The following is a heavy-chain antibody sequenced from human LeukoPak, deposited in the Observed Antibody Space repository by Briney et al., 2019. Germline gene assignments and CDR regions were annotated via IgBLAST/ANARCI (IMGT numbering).Heavy chain of an antibody. CDR2: INPNSGGT. Sequence: GASVKVSCKASGYTFTGYYMHRVRQAPGQGLEWMGWINPNSGGTNYAQKFQGRVTMTRDTSISTAYMELSRLRSDDTAVYYCARVLGDYYDSSQGVRRFDPWGQGTLVTVSS. D-gene: IGHD3-22*01. CDR3: ARVLGDYYDSSQGVRRFDP. V-gene: IGHV1-2*02. CDR1: GYTFTGYY. J-gene: IGHJ5*02.